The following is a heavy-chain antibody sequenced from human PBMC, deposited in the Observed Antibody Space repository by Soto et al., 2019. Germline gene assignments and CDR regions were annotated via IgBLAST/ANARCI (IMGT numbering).Heavy chain of an antibody. V-gene: IGHV4-59*01. J-gene: IGHJ5*02. CDR1: GGSISSYY. CDR3: ARAHPQLRYFDWLWFDP. Sequence: SETLSLTCTVSGGSISSYYWSWIRQPPGKGLEWIGYIYYSGSTNYNPSLKSRVTISVDTSKNQFSLKLSSVTAADTAVHYCARAHPQLRYFDWLWFDPWGQGTLVTVSS. D-gene: IGHD3-9*01. CDR2: IYYSGST.